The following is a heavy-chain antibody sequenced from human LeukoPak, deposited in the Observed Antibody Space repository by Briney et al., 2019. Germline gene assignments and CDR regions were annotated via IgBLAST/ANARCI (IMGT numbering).Heavy chain of an antibody. Sequence: GESLKISCKASGYTFANFRIGWVRPMPGKGLEWMGIIFPRDSHTRYSPSFQAQVSISADKSIDTAYLQWSSLKASDTAMYYCARHGPPTASLCSFDIWGQGTMITVSS. CDR1: GYTFANFR. V-gene: IGHV5-51*01. CDR3: ARHGPPTASLCSFDI. CDR2: IFPRDSHT. D-gene: IGHD4-17*01. J-gene: IGHJ3*02.